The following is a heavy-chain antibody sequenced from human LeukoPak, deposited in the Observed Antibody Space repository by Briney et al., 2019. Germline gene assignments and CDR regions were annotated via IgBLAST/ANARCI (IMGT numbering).Heavy chain of an antibody. D-gene: IGHD3-22*01. CDR1: GDTLITHY. CDR3: ARHSSRGHYYDFGF. V-gene: IGHV1-69*02. CDR2: IVPVIGVA. Sequence: GASVKVSCKAPGDTLITHYISWVRQAPGQGLEWVGRIVPVIGVATYAQSLQGRVIITADRSTNTAYMELSSLRFEDSAVYFCARHSSRGHYYDFGFWGQGSLVTVSS. J-gene: IGHJ4*02.